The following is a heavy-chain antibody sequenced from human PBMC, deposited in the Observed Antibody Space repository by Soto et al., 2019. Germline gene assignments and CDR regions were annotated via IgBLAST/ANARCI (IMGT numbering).Heavy chain of an antibody. Sequence: SETLSLTCTVSGGSIRSSSYYWSWIRQPPGKGLEWIGYIYYSGSTNYNPSLKSRVTISVDTSKNQFSLKLSSVTAADTAVYYCARDSDIVGAFDIWGQGTMVTVSS. CDR1: GGSIRSSSYY. D-gene: IGHD2-15*01. CDR3: ARDSDIVGAFDI. V-gene: IGHV4-61*01. CDR2: IYYSGST. J-gene: IGHJ3*02.